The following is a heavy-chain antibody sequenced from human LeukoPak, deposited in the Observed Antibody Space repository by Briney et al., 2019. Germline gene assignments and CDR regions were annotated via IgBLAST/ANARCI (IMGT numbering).Heavy chain of an antibody. CDR1: GDXVSSNFAA. V-gene: IGHV6-1*01. D-gene: IGHD2-2*01. J-gene: IGHJ6*02. CDR2: TYYRSNWYN. Sequence: SQTLSLTCAISGDXVSSNFAAWNWIRQSPSRGLELRGRTYYRSNWYNDYAVSLKSRITINADTSRNEFSLQLTSVTPEDTATYFCARDPTSGIIPVSYVMDVWGQGTTVTVSS. CDR3: ARDPTSGIIPVSYVMDV.